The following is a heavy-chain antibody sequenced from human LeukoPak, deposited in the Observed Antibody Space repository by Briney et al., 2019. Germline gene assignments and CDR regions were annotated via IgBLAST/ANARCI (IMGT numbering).Heavy chain of an antibody. D-gene: IGHD3-9*01. CDR3: ARGGSSFDYKDHEPFAN. CDR2: IYTSGST. J-gene: IGHJ4*02. V-gene: IGHV4-4*07. Sequence: KPSETLSLTCTVSGGSISSYYWSWIRQPAGEGLEWIGRIYTSGSTNYNPSLKSRVTMSVDTSKNQFSLKLNSVTAADTAVYYCARGGSSFDYKDHEPFANWGQGTLVTVSS. CDR1: GGSISSYY.